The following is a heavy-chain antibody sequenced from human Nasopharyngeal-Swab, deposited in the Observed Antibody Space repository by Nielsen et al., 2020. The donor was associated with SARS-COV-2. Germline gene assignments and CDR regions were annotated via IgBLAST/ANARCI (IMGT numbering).Heavy chain of an antibody. D-gene: IGHD3-22*01. Sequence: GESLKISCAASGFTFSSYGRHWARQAPGKGLEGVAVISYDGSNKYYADSVKGRFTISRDNSKNTLYLQMNSLRAEDTAVYYCAKDESGYYYDSSGYIDYWGQGTLVTVSS. CDR3: AKDESGYYYDSSGYIDY. CDR1: GFTFSSYG. CDR2: ISYDGSNK. J-gene: IGHJ4*02. V-gene: IGHV3-30*18.